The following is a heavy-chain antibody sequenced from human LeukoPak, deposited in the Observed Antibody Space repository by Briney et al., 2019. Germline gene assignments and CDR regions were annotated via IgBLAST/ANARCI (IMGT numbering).Heavy chain of an antibody. CDR3: VIWGDYDVLTGYYVPDY. CDR1: GFTFSNYA. CDR2: ITGGGTNR. Sequence: GGSLRLSCVASGFTFSNYAMSWVRQAPGKGLEWVSAITGGGTNRYYADSLKGRFTTSRDNSKNTVFLQMNSLRHEDTAIYYCVIWGDYDVLTGYYVPDYWGQGTLVTVAS. V-gene: IGHV3-23*01. D-gene: IGHD3-9*01. J-gene: IGHJ4*02.